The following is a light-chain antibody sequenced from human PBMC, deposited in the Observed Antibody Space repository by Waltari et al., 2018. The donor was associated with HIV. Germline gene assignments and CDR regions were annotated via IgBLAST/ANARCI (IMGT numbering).Light chain of an antibody. V-gene: IGKV3-15*01. J-gene: IGKJ1*01. CDR1: QSFSSN. CDR2: GAS. CDR3: QQYNNGPPWT. Sequence: EVVLTQSPATLSVSPGERATVSCRASQSFSSNLAWYQQKPGQAPRLLIYGASTRATDIPARFSGSGSGTDFTLTISSLQSEDFAVYYCQQYNNGPPWTFGQGSKVEIK.